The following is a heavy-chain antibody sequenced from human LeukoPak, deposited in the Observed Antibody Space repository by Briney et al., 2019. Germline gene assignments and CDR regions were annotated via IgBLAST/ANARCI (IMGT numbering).Heavy chain of an antibody. D-gene: IGHD3-10*01. CDR2: ITGSGGTT. J-gene: IGHJ4*02. CDR3: ALTPDYYGSGSFDY. V-gene: IGHV3-23*01. Sequence: QPGGSLRLSCVASGFALSNYALTWVRQAPGKGLEWVSVITGSGGTTHYADSVKGRFTISRDNAKNSLYLQMNSLRAEDTAVYYCALTPDYYGSGSFDYWGQGTLVTVSS. CDR1: GFALSNYA.